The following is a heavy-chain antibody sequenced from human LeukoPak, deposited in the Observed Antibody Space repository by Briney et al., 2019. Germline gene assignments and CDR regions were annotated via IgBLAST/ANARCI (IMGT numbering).Heavy chain of an antibody. Sequence: GGSLRLSCAASGFTFSSYWVHWVRQAPGKGLVWVSRINSDGTTTAYADSVKGRFTISRDNSKNTLYLQMNSLRAEDTAVYYCARPGTFWGQGTLVTVSS. CDR1: GFTFSSYW. J-gene: IGHJ4*02. CDR2: INSDGTTT. CDR3: ARPGTF. D-gene: IGHD1-26*01. V-gene: IGHV3-74*01.